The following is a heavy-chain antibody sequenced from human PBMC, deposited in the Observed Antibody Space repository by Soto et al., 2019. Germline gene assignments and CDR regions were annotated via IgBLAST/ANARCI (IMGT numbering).Heavy chain of an antibody. J-gene: IGHJ4*02. Sequence: QRDAGVLKPSETLSLTYAVYGASFSRYSWSWIRQPPGKGLEWIGEINHDGSTKYNPSLKHRVTISVDTSKTRFSLRLSSVTAADTAVYYCARGGGRYSAYDYAYWGQGTLVTVST. CDR3: ARGGGRYSAYDYAY. CDR2: INHDGST. V-gene: IGHV4-34*01. CDR1: GASFSRYS. D-gene: IGHD5-12*01.